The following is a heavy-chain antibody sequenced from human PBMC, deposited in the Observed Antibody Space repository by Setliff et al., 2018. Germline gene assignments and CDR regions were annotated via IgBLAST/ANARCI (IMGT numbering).Heavy chain of an antibody. CDR2: LHTSGTT. J-gene: IGHJ4*02. D-gene: IGHD1-26*01. CDR3: ARDNTIVGATDY. Sequence: SQTLSLTCAVSGGSITSGSYYWSWIRQPAGEGLEWIGRLHTSGTTVYNPSLKGRVTISADTSTNHFSLKLTSVTAADTAVYYCARDNTIVGATDYWGQGALVTSPQ. CDR1: GGSITSGSYY. V-gene: IGHV4-61*02.